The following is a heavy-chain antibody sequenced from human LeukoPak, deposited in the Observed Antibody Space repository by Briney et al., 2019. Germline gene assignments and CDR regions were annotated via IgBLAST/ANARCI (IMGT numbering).Heavy chain of an antibody. CDR2: ISRSSSYI. D-gene: IGHD7-27*01. CDR1: GFTFNTYT. Sequence: PGGSLRVSCAASGFTFNTYTMDWVRQAPGKGLEWVSSISRSSSYIYYSDSVKGRFTMSRDNAKNSLYLQMNSLRAEDTAVYYCARGTLGLNPDIFEEWGQGTLVTVSS. CDR3: ARGTLGLNPDIFEE. V-gene: IGHV3-21*01. J-gene: IGHJ4*02.